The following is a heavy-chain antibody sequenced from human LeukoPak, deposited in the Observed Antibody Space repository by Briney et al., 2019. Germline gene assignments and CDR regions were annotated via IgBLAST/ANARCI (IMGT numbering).Heavy chain of an antibody. V-gene: IGHV4-39*07. D-gene: IGHD6-13*01. CDR2: IYYSGST. Sequence: SETLSLTCTVSGGSISSSSYYWGWIRQPPGKGLEWIGSIYYSGSTYYNPSLKSRVTISVDTSKNQFSLKLSSVTAADTAVYYCARDRIAAAGEYYYYYMDVWGKGTTVTVSS. J-gene: IGHJ6*03. CDR3: ARDRIAAAGEYYYYYMDV. CDR1: GGSISSSSYY.